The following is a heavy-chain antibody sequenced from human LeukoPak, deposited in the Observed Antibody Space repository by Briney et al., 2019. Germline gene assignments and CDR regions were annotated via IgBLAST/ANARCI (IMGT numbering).Heavy chain of an antibody. D-gene: IGHD4-17*01. V-gene: IGHV4-39*07. CDR2: IYYSGST. Sequence: SETLSLTCTVSGGSISSSSYYWGWIRQPPGKGLEWIGSIYYSGSTYYNPSLKSRVTISVDTSKNQFSLKLSSVTAADTAVYYCARDYGDYVGAFDIWGQGTMVTVSS. CDR1: GGSISSSSYY. J-gene: IGHJ3*02. CDR3: ARDYGDYVGAFDI.